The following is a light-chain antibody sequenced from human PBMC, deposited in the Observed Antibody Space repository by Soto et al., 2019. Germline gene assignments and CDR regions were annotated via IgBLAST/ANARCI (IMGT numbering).Light chain of an antibody. Sequence: EIVLTQSPATLSLSPGERATLSCRASQSVGSYLAWFQQRPGQAPRLVIHDASKRATGIPARFSGSGSGTDFSLTISRLQPEDFATYYCQQSYRTPHTFGQGTKLETK. CDR3: QQSYRTPHT. V-gene: IGKV3-11*01. J-gene: IGKJ2*01. CDR1: QSVGSY. CDR2: DAS.